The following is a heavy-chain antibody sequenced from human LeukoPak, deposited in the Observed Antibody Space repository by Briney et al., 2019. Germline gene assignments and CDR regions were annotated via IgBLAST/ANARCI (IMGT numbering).Heavy chain of an antibody. D-gene: IGHD6-6*01. V-gene: IGHV3-15*01. CDR1: GFTFSNAW. Sequence: PGGSLGLSCAASGFTFSNAWMSWVRQAPGKGLEWVGRIKSKTDDGTTDYAAPVKGRFTISRDDSKNTLYLQMNSLKTEDTAVYYCTARLVWGQGTLVTVSS. CDR3: TARLV. CDR2: IKSKTDDGTT. J-gene: IGHJ4*02.